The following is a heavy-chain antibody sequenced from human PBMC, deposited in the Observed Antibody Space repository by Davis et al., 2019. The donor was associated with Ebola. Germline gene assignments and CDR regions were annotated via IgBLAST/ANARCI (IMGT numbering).Heavy chain of an antibody. V-gene: IGHV4-39*01. CDR1: GGSISSSSYY. CDR2: IYYSGST. D-gene: IGHD3-22*01. Sequence: PSETLSLTCTVSGGSISSSSYYWGWIRQPPRKGLEWIGSIYYSGSTYYNPSLKSRVTISVDTSKNQFSLKLSSVTAADTAVYYCNSLINNWFDPWGQGTLVTVSS. J-gene: IGHJ5*02. CDR3: NSLINNWFDP.